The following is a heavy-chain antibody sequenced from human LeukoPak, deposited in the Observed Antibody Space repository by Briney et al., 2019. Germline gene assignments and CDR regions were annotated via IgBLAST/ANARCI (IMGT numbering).Heavy chain of an antibody. CDR3: AKSARGRFGELLYGEFDY. CDR2: ISGSGGST. CDR1: GFTFSSYA. Sequence: PGASLRLSCAASGFTFSSYAMSWVRQAPGKGLEWVSAISGSGGSTYYADSVKGRFTISRDNSKNTLYLQMNSLRAEDTAVYYCAKSARGRFGELLYGEFDYWGQGTLVTVSS. V-gene: IGHV3-23*01. D-gene: IGHD3-10*01. J-gene: IGHJ4*02.